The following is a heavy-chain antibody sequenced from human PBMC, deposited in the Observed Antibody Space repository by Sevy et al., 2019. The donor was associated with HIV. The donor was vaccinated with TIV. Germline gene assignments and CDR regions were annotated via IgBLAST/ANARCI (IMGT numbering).Heavy chain of an antibody. CDR1: GFIFSNYN. Sequence: GGSLRLSCAASGFIFSNYNMNWVRQAPGKGLEWVASISSGSSFTYYADSVKDRFAVSRDNSKNSLSLQMNSVRAADTAVYYCARATDPRYCSGTSCYTGALDLWGQGALVTVSS. D-gene: IGHD2-2*02. V-gene: IGHV3-21*01. J-gene: IGHJ4*02. CDR3: ARATDPRYCSGTSCYTGALDL. CDR2: ISSGSSFT.